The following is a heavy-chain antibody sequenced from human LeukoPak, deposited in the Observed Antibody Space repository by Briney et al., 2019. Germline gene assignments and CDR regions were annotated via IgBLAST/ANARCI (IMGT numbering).Heavy chain of an antibody. D-gene: IGHD6-13*01. J-gene: IGHJ4*02. CDR3: ARDTPQHLKRFDY. Sequence: ASVKVSCKASGYTLNKFGMSWVRQAPGQGLEWLGWINTYNGKTKLGEKFQGRVTMTTDTSTSTVYMELTSLRTDDTAVYFCARDTPQHLKRFDYWGPGTLVTVSS. CDR1: GYTLNKFG. V-gene: IGHV1-18*01. CDR2: INTYNGKT.